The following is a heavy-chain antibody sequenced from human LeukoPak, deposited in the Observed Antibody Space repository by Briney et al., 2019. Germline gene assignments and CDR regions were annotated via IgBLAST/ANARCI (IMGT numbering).Heavy chain of an antibody. V-gene: IGHV4-39*01. D-gene: IGHD3-9*01. CDR2: IYYSGST. CDR1: GGSISSSSYY. Sequence: SETLSLTCTVSGGSISSSSYYWGWIRQPPGKGLEWMGSIYYSGSTYYNPSLKSRVTISVDTSKNQFSLKLSSVTAADTAVYYCARNVLRYFDWFLDWGQGTLVTVSS. J-gene: IGHJ4*02. CDR3: ARNVLRYFDWFLD.